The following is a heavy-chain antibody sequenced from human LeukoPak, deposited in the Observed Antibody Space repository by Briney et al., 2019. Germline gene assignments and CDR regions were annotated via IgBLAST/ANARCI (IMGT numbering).Heavy chain of an antibody. CDR3: ARDNSERGYSYLGAYWYFDL. Sequence: PSETLSLTCTVSGGSISSYYWSWIRQPAGKGLEWIGRIYSSGSTNYNPSLKSRVTLSVDTSKNEFSLKLSSVTAADTAVYYCARDNSERGYSYLGAYWYFDLWGRGTLVTVSS. J-gene: IGHJ2*01. CDR1: GGSISSYY. D-gene: IGHD5-18*01. CDR2: IYSSGST. V-gene: IGHV4-4*07.